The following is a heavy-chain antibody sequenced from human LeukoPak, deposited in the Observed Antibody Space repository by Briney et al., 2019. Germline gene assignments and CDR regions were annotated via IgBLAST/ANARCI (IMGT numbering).Heavy chain of an antibody. CDR2: NSGSGGST. V-gene: IGHV3-23*01. Sequence: GGSLRLSCAASGFTFSSYGMSWARQAPGKGLEWVSTNSGSGGSTYYADSVKGRFTISRDNSKNTLFLQMHSLRAEDTAVYYCAALPTGYQNFDYWGQGTLVTVSS. D-gene: IGHD3-9*01. J-gene: IGHJ4*02. CDR3: AALPTGYQNFDY. CDR1: GFTFSSYG.